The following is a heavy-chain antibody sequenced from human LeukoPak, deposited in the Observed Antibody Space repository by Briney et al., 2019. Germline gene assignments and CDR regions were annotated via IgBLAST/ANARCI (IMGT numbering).Heavy chain of an antibody. CDR3: ARGGEGELLGY. CDR1: GFTFSSYS. CDR2: ISRSSTTI. D-gene: IGHD1-26*01. V-gene: IGHV3-48*02. Sequence: GGSLRLSCAASGFTFSSYSMNWVRQAPGKGLEWVSYISRSSTTIYYADSVKGRFTISRDNAKNSLSLQMNSLRDEDTAVYYCARGGEGELLGYWGRGTLVTVSS. J-gene: IGHJ4*02.